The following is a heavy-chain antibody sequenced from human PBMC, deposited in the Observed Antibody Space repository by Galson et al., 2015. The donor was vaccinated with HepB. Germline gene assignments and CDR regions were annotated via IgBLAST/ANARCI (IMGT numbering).Heavy chain of an antibody. D-gene: IGHD7-27*01. J-gene: IGHJ4*02. CDR3: ARAARWGDFDY. Sequence: ETLSLTCTVSGGSISSHYWSWIRQSPGKGLEWIGYIYYSGSTNYNPSLKSRVTISVDTSKNQFSLKLSSVTAADTAVYYCARAARWGDFDYWGQGTLVTVSS. V-gene: IGHV4-59*11. CDR1: GGSISSHY. CDR2: IYYSGST.